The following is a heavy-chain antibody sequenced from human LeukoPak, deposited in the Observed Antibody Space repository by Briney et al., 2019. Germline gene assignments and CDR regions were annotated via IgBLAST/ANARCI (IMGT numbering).Heavy chain of an antibody. CDR2: IYYSGST. J-gene: IGHJ4*02. CDR1: GGSISSSSYY. Sequence: SETLSLTCTVSGGSISSSSYYWGWIRQPPGKGLEWIGSIYYSGSTYYNPSLKSRVTISVDTSKNQFSLKLSSVTAADTAVYYCARGDCSGGSCYSDFWGQGTLVTVSS. D-gene: IGHD2-15*01. CDR3: ARGDCSGGSCYSDF. V-gene: IGHV4-39*07.